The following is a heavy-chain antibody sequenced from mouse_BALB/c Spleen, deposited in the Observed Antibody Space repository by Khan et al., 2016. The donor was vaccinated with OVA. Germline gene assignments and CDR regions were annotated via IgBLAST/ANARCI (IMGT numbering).Heavy chain of an antibody. CDR1: GYTVTNYG. Sequence: QMQLVQSGPELKKPGETVKISCKASGYTVTNYGMNWVKQSPGKALKWMGWINTYTGEPTYADDFKGRFAFSLETSASTAYLQINNLKNEDTATYFCARPPYFSYTLDYWGQGTSVTVSS. J-gene: IGHJ4*01. V-gene: IGHV9-3-1*01. CDR3: ARPPYFSYTLDY. CDR2: INTYTGEP. D-gene: IGHD2-10*01.